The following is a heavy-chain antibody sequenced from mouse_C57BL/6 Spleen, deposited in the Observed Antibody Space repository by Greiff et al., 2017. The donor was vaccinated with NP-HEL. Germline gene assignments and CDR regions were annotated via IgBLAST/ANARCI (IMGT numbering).Heavy chain of an antibody. CDR1: GFSFNTYA. V-gene: IGHV10-1*01. CDR2: IRSKSNNYAT. D-gene: IGHD4-1*01. Sequence: EVKLMESGGGLVQPKGSLKLSCAASGFSFNTYAMNWVRQAPGKGLEWVARIRSKSNNYATYYADSVKDRFTISRDDSESMLYLQMNNLKTEDTAMYYCVRQDGITGSFAYWGQGTLVTVSA. J-gene: IGHJ3*01. CDR3: VRQDGITGSFAY.